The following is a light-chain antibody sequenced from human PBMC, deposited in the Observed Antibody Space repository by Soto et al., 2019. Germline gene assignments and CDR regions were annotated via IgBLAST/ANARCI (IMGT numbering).Light chain of an antibody. CDR1: QGIGDT. Sequence: EIVMTQSPATLSVSPGEGATLSCRASQGIGDTLAWYQQKPGQTPRLLIYDTSIRATGVPARFSGSRSGAEFTLTISSLEPEDFGVYFCHQRNKFGQGTRLEIK. J-gene: IGKJ5*01. CDR2: DTS. V-gene: IGKV3-15*01. CDR3: HQRNK.